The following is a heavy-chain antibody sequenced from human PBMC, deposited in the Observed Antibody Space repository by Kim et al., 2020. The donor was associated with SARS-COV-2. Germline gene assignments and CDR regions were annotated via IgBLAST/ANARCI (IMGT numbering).Heavy chain of an antibody. V-gene: IGHV3-30*18. Sequence: GGSLRLSCGASGFTFNNYAMHWVRQAPGKGLEWVAVISYEGRIKYYADSVKGQFTVSRDNSNNTLYLHMRSLRPEDTAMYYCAKSSEFFWLGQGLNAFD. D-gene: IGHD3-3*01. J-gene: IGHJ3*01. CDR3: AKSSEFFWLGQGLNAFD. CDR1: GFTFNNYA. CDR2: ISYEGRIK.